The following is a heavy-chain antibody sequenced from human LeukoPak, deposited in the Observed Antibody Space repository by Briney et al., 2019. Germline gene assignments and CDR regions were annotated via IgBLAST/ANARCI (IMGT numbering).Heavy chain of an antibody. D-gene: IGHD5-18*01. Sequence: SETLSLTCTVSGVSISSYYWSWIRQPPGKGLEWIGYIYYSGSTNYNPSLKSRVTISIDTSKNQFSLRLGSVTAADTAVYYCARGAAGYSYGWGQGTLVTVSS. CDR1: GVSISSYY. V-gene: IGHV4-59*01. CDR3: ARGAAGYSYG. J-gene: IGHJ4*02. CDR2: IYYSGST.